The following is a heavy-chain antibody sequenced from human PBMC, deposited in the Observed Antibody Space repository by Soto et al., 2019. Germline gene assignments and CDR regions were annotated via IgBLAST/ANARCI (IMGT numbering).Heavy chain of an antibody. V-gene: IGHV4-34*01. J-gene: IGHJ5*02. CDR2: INHSGST. D-gene: IGHD6-13*01. CDR1: GGSFSCYY. Sequence: PSETLSLTCAVYGGSFSCYYWIWIRQPPGKGLEWIGEINHSGSTNYNPSLKSRVTISVDTSKNQFSLKLSSVTAADTAVYYCARGRIAARGYWFDPWGQGTLVTVSS. CDR3: ARGRIAARGYWFDP.